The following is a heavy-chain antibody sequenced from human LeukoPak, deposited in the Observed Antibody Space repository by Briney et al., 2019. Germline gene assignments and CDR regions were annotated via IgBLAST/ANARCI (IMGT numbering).Heavy chain of an antibody. CDR2: SYYTRSS. CDR1: GDSITNYY. Sequence: SETLSLTCAVSGDSITNYYWNWIRQPPGKGLEWIGFSYYTRSSLYNPSLKSRVTISVDSSKSQFSLKLSSVTAADTAAYYCARGRRSTTVTFYYRYGMDVWGQGTTVTVSS. CDR3: ARGRRSTTVTFYYRYGMDV. J-gene: IGHJ6*02. V-gene: IGHV4-59*12. D-gene: IGHD4-17*01.